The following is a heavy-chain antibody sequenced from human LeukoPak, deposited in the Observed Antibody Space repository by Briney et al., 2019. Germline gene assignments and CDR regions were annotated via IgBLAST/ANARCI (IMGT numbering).Heavy chain of an antibody. J-gene: IGHJ4*02. CDR3: ARTPYDSSGYYYLFFDY. CDR2: INHSGST. Sequence: SETLSLTRAVYGGSFSGYYWSWIRQPPGKGLEWIGEINHSGSTNYNPSLKSRVTISVDTSKNQFSLKLSSVTAADTAVYYCARTPYDSSGYYYLFFDYWGQGTLVTVSS. V-gene: IGHV4-34*01. CDR1: GGSFSGYY. D-gene: IGHD3-22*01.